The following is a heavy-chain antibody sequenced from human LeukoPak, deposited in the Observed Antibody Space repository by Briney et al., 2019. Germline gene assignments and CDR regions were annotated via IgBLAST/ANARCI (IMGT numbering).Heavy chain of an antibody. CDR3: ARAAIGKLATYYFDY. Sequence: PSETLSLTCTVSGASISSYYWSWIRQPPGKGLEWIGYIYSTGSTNYNPSLKSRVTISVDRSKNQFSLKLSSVTAADTAVYYCARAAIGKLATYYFDYWGQGTLVTVSS. J-gene: IGHJ4*02. D-gene: IGHD4-23*01. CDR2: IYSTGST. V-gene: IGHV4-59*12. CDR1: GASISSYY.